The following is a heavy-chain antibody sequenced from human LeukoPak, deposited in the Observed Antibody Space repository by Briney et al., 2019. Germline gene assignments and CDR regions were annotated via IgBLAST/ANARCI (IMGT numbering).Heavy chain of an antibody. CDR1: GFTFSSYA. CDR2: ISSSSSYI. V-gene: IGHV3-21*01. CDR3: ARGVVVVAATGGEILYYFDY. D-gene: IGHD2-15*01. Sequence: GGSLRLSCAASGFTFSSYAMSWVRQAPGKGLEWVSSISSSSSYIYYADSVKGRFTISRDNAKNSLYLQMNSLRAEDTAVYYCARGVVVVAATGGEILYYFDYWGQGTLVTVSS. J-gene: IGHJ4*02.